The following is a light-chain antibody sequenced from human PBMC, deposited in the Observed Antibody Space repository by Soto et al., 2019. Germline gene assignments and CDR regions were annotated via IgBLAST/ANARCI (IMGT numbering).Light chain of an antibody. CDR1: SSNIGINY. V-gene: IGLV1-47*01. J-gene: IGLJ2*01. CDR3: VAWDDTLSGVI. Sequence: QSVLTQPPSASGTPGQRVTISCSGSSSNIGINYVYWYQQFPGTAPKLLIYRSNQRPSGVPDRFSGSKSGTSASLAISGLRSEDEADYYCVAWDDTLSGVIFGGRTKLTV. CDR2: RSN.